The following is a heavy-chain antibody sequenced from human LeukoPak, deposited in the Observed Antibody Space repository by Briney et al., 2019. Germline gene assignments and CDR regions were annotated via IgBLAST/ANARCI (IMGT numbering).Heavy chain of an antibody. CDR1: GFTFSSYG. Sequence: GGSLRLSCAASGFTFSSYGMSWVRQAPGKGLEWVSAISGSGGSTYYADSVKGRFTISRDNAKNSLYLQMNSLRADDTAMYYCARGSYSSSWKTFDYWGQGTLVTVSS. CDR3: ARGSYSSSWKTFDY. CDR2: ISGSGGST. J-gene: IGHJ4*02. V-gene: IGHV3-23*01. D-gene: IGHD6-13*01.